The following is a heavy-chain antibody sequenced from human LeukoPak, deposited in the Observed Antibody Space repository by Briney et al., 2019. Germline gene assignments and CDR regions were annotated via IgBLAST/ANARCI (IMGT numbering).Heavy chain of an antibody. CDR2: FYYSGRT. CDR1: GGSISSSNYY. CDR3: ARQSVVLPAAIPEELEGPFDY. Sequence: SETLSLTCTVSGGSISSSNYYWGWIRQPPGKGLEWIGSFYYSGRTYYNPSLKNRVISVDTSKNQFSLKLSSVTAADTAVYYCARQSVVLPAAIPEELEGPFDYWGQGTLVTVSS. J-gene: IGHJ4*02. D-gene: IGHD2-2*02. V-gene: IGHV4-39*01.